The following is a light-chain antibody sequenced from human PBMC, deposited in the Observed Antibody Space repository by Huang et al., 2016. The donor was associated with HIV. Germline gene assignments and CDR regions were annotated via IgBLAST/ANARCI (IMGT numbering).Light chain of an antibody. CDR2: DAS. Sequence: DIQMTQSPSSLSASVGDRVTITCQASQDINNLLNWYQQKPGKAPKLLFLDASNLQTGVPASCSGSGSGTHFTFTITSLQRDDIGTYYCQQYDDVPISFGGGTKV. CDR1: QDINNL. V-gene: IGKV1-33*01. J-gene: IGKJ4*01. CDR3: QQYDDVPIS.